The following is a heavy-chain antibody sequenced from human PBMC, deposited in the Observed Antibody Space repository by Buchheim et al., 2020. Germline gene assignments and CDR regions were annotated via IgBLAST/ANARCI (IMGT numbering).Heavy chain of an antibody. V-gene: IGHV3-30*04. Sequence: QVQLVESGGGVVQPGMSLRLSCAVPGFTFSSFAMHWVRQAPGKGLEWVAVISFDGSNKYYAGSVKGRFTISKDNSKNTLYLQMNSLRAEDTAVYYCARVHGGKNYYYYGMDVWGQGTT. J-gene: IGHJ6*02. CDR2: ISFDGSNK. CDR1: GFTFSSFA. CDR3: ARVHGGKNYYYYGMDV. D-gene: IGHD4-23*01.